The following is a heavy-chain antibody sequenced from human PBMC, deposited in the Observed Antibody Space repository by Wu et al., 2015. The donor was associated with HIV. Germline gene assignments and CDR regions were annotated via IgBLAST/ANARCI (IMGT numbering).Heavy chain of an antibody. J-gene: IGHJ2*01. CDR1: GYTFTSYD. CDR3: ARYIAYCYFDF. V-gene: IGHV1-2*02. CDR2: INADTGDT. Sequence: QVQLVQSGSEVKKPGASVKVSCKASGYTFTSYDINWVRQAPGQGLEWMGWINADTGDTRYAQKFQGRVTMTRDTSITTTYMELSGLKFDDTAVYYCARYIAYCYFDFWGRGTLVTVSS.